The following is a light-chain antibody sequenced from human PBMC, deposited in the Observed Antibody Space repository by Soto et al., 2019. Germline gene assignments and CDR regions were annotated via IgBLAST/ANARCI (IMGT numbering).Light chain of an antibody. J-gene: IGKJ1*01. Sequence: DIQMTQSPSSLSASVEDRVIITCRASQSISNHLNWYQQKPGKAPKLLIFAASSLQSGVPSRFSGSRSGPDFTLTISSLQPEDFATYYSQQSYRSPPTFGQGTKV. CDR2: AAS. V-gene: IGKV1-39*01. CDR3: QQSYRSPPT. CDR1: QSISNH.